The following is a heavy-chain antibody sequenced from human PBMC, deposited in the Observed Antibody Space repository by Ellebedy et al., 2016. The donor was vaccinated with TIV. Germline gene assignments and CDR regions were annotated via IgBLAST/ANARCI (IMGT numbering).Heavy chain of an antibody. CDR2: IAGKGYDGTT. J-gene: IGHJ4*02. V-gene: IGHV3-49*03. Sequence: PGGSLRLSCTASGFSFGDYAMIWFRKLPGKGLEWVGFIAGKGYDGTTEYAASVKGRFTISRDDSNDIAYLQMNSLKSEDKAVYYCVRDSYGHTAPPFYWGQGTLVTVSS. CDR3: VRDSYGHTAPPFY. D-gene: IGHD5-18*01. CDR1: GFSFGDYA.